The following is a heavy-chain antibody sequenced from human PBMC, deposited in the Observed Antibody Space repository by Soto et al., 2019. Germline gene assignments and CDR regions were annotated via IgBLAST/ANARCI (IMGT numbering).Heavy chain of an antibody. J-gene: IGHJ3*02. V-gene: IGHV5-51*01. CDR3: ARIIGYCRNNDCSWTFDS. D-gene: IGHD2-2*03. CDR1: GCSFISYW. CDR2: FYPGDSTS. Sequence: GESLKISCKTSGCSFISYWVAWVRQKPGKGLEWMGTFYPGDSTSTYSPSFQGQVTISVDKSISTAYLHLSSLKASDTAMYYCARIIGYCRNNDCSWTFDSWGQGKTVTVSS.